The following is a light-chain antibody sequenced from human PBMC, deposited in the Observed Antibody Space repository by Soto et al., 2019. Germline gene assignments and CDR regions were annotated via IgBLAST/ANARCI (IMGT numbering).Light chain of an antibody. V-gene: IGKV2-24*01. CDR3: MQATQFPRT. CDR2: KMS. J-gene: IGKJ1*01. CDR1: QSLVHADGSTY. Sequence: DIVMTQSPLSSPVTLGQPASISCRSSQSLVHADGSTYLSWLQQRPGQPPRLLIYKMSNRLSGVPDRFSGSGAGTYFTLKISRVEAGDVGVYYCMQATQFPRTFGQGTKVEIK.